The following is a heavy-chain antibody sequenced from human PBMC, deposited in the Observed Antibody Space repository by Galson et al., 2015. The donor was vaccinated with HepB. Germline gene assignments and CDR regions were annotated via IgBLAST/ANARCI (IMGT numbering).Heavy chain of an antibody. CDR2: ISGSGGSA. CDR3: AKGRGSGSYSMLS. V-gene: IGHV3-23*01. D-gene: IGHD3-10*01. Sequence: SLRLSCAASGFPFSVYAMIWVRQAPGKGLEWVSSISGSGGSAHYADSVKGRFTISRDNSKNTMFLQMNSLRDEDTAIYYCAKGRGSGSYSMLSWGQGALVTVSS. CDR1: GFPFSVYA. J-gene: IGHJ4*02.